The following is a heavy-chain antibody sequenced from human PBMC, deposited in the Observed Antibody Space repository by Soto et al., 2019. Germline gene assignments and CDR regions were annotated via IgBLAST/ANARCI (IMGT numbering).Heavy chain of an antibody. Sequence: QERLVQSGAEVRKPGSSVKVSCKVTGGTSTRYAINWVRQAPGQGLEWMGGIVPMFGTSKYAQKFQGRVTITADTSTNIAYMELRSLRSEDTAXXXXNRGSEYDFWSGYLWGQGTLVSVSS. CDR1: GGTSTRYA. J-gene: IGHJ4*02. V-gene: IGHV1-69*06. CDR2: IVPMFGTS. D-gene: IGHD3-3*01. CDR3: NRGSEYDFWSGYL.